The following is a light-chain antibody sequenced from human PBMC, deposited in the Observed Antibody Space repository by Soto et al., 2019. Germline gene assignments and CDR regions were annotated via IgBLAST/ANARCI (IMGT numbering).Light chain of an antibody. V-gene: IGKV3-15*01. CDR1: QSVSSD. CDR3: QQYNTWHPKMA. J-gene: IGKJ1*01. CDR2: GAS. Sequence: VVTQSPATLSVFPGETDTLSCRASQSVSSDLAWYKQRPGQAPRLLIYGASTRATGIPARFRGSGSGTEFRLTISSLQSEDFATYYCQQYNTWHPKMAFGRGTKVEIK.